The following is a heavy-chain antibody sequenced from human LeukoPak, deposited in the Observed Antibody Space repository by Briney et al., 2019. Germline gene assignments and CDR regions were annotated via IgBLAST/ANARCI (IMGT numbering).Heavy chain of an antibody. J-gene: IGHJ6*03. CDR3: ARVLYSGYGPDYYYMDV. V-gene: IGHV3-21*01. Sequence: GGSLRLSCAASGFTFSSYSMNWVRQAPGKGLEWVSSISSSSSYIYYADSVKGRFTISRDNAKNSLYLQMNGLRAEDTAVYYCARVLYSGYGPDYYYMDVWGKGTTVTVSS. D-gene: IGHD5-12*01. CDR2: ISSSSSYI. CDR1: GFTFSSYS.